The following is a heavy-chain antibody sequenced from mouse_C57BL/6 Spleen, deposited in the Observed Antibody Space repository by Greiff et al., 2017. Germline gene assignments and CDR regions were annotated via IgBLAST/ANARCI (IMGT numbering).Heavy chain of an antibody. CDR2: IDPSDSYT. Sequence: QVQLQQPGAELVRPGTSVKLSCKASGYTFTSYWMHWVKQRPGQGLEWIGVIDPSDSYTNYNQKFKGKATLTVDTSSSTAYMQLSSLTSEDSAVDYCARVADYDDAMDYWGQGTSVTVSS. CDR3: ARVADYDDAMDY. CDR1: GYTFTSYW. D-gene: IGHD2-4*01. V-gene: IGHV1-59*01. J-gene: IGHJ4*01.